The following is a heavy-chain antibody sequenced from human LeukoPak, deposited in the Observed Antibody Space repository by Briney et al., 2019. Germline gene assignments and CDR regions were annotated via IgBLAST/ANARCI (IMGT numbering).Heavy chain of an antibody. D-gene: IGHD3/OR15-3a*01. CDR1: GCTFSDYY. CDR2: ISSSGSTI. Sequence: GGSQRLSCAASGCTFSDYYMSWVRQARGKGLKSVSYISSSGSTIYYADSVKGRFTISRDNAKNSLYLQMNSLRAEDTAVYYCARYPTGLDYWGQGTLVTVSS. J-gene: IGHJ4*02. CDR3: ARYPTGLDY. V-gene: IGHV3-11*01.